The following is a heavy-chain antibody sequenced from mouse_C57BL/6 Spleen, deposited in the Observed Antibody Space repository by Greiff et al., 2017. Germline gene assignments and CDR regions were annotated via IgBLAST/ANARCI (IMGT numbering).Heavy chain of an antibody. CDR3: ARECIYYGKGYAMDY. J-gene: IGHJ4*01. Sequence: VQLQQSGAELVKPGASVKISCKASGYAFSSYWMNWVKQRPGKGLEWIGQIYPGDGDTNYNGKFKGKATLTADKSSSTAYMQLSSLTSEDSAVYFCARECIYYGKGYAMDYWGQGTSVTVSS. CDR2: IYPGDGDT. V-gene: IGHV1-80*01. D-gene: IGHD2-1*01. CDR1: GYAFSSYW.